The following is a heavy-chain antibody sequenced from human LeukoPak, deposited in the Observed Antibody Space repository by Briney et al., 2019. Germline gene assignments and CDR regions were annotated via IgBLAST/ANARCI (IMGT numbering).Heavy chain of an antibody. J-gene: IGHJ4*02. Sequence: PGGSLTLSCAASGFAFSRPAMHWLRQAPGKGLEWVGRIRSKPNNYATTYSASVEGRFTISRDDSKNMTFLQMNSLQAEDTAVYYCARRGYFGGSETYYPSFEYWGQGILVTVS. CDR3: ARRGYFGGSETYYPSFEY. CDR2: IRSKPNNYAT. CDR1: GFAFSRPA. D-gene: IGHD3-10*01. V-gene: IGHV3-73*01.